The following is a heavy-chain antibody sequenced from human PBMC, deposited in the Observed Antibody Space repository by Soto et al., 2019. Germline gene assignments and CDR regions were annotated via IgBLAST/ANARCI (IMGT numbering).Heavy chain of an antibody. Sequence: GGSLRLSCAASGFTFSNAWMSWVRQAPGKGLEWVGRIKSKTDGGTTDYAAPVKGRFTISRDDSKNTLYLQMNSLKTEDTAVYYCTTDDVSSSWFYPWGQGTLVTVSS. CDR3: TTDDVSSSWFYP. CDR1: GFTFSNAW. V-gene: IGHV3-15*01. J-gene: IGHJ5*02. D-gene: IGHD6-6*01. CDR2: IKSKTDGGTT.